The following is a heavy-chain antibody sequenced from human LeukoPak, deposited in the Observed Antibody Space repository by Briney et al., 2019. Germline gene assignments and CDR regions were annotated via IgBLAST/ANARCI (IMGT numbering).Heavy chain of an antibody. CDR1: GYAFTTYA. J-gene: IGHJ3*02. Sequence: ASLKVSCKASGYAFTTYAVNWVRQAPGQGLEWMGWIITSTGDPTYAQGFTGRFVFSLDTSVSTAYLQINNLKPEDTAMYYCARDPGNRAFDIWGQGTVVTVSS. CDR2: IITSTGDP. V-gene: IGHV7-4-1*02. CDR3: ARDPGNRAFDI.